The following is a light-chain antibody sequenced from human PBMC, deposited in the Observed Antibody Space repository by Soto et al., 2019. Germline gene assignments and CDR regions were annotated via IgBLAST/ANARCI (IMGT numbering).Light chain of an antibody. Sequence: EIVMTQSPATVSVSPGERATLSCRASQSVSGNLAWYQQKPGQAPRLLIYAASTRATGIPARSSGSGSGTEFTLTISSLQSEDFEVYYCQQYNNWPPITFGPGTKVDIK. CDR2: AAS. V-gene: IGKV3-15*01. CDR1: QSVSGN. J-gene: IGKJ3*01. CDR3: QQYNNWPPIT.